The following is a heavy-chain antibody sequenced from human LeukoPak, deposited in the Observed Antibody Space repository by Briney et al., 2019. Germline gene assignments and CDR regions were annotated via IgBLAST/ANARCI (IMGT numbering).Heavy chain of an antibody. Sequence: GGSLRLSCAVSGLTFSSYWMHWVRHAPGKGLVWVSRINSDGSSTSYADSVKGRFTISRDNAKNTLYLQMNSLRAEDTAVYYCARRSSGSPPYYFGYWGQGTLVTVSS. CDR2: INSDGSST. CDR3: ARRSSGSPPYYFGY. J-gene: IGHJ4*02. CDR1: GLTFSSYW. V-gene: IGHV3-74*01. D-gene: IGHD1-26*01.